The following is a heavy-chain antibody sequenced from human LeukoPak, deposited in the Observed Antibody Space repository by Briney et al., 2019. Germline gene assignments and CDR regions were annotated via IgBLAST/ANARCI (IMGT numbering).Heavy chain of an antibody. V-gene: IGHV4-4*02. Sequence: SETLSLTCAVSGGSISSGKWWSWVRQPPGKGLEWIGEIYHSGSTNYNPSLKSRVTISVDTSKNQFSLKLSSVTAADTAVYYCARDLGADPYYFDNWGQGTLVSVSS. CDR1: GGSISSGKW. CDR2: IYHSGST. J-gene: IGHJ4*02. CDR3: ARDLGADPYYFDN.